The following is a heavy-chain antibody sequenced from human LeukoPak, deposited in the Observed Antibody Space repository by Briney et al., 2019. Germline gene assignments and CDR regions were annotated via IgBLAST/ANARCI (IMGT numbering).Heavy chain of an antibody. J-gene: IGHJ3*02. CDR1: GFTVSSNY. V-gene: IGHV3-53*01. CDR2: IYSGGST. CDR3: AREGGTGLVRAFDI. Sequence: PGGSLRLSCAASGFTVSSNYMSWVRQAPGKGLEWVSVIYSGGSTYYADSVKGRFTISRDNSKNTPYLQMNSLRAEDTAVYYCAREGGTGLVRAFDIWGQGTMVTVSS. D-gene: IGHD6-13*01.